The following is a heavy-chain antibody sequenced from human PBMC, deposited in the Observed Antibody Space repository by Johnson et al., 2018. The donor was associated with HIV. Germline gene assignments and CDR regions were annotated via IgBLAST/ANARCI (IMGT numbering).Heavy chain of an antibody. CDR2: IYSGGST. D-gene: IGHD6-19*01. J-gene: IGHJ3*02. CDR3: ARDHGWSRGWLFDAFDI. Sequence: VQLVESGGGLVQPGGSLRLSCAASGFTVSSNYMSWVRQAPGKGLEWVSVIYSGGSTYSADSVKGRFTISRDNSKNTLYLQMNSLRPEDTAVYYCARDHGWSRGWLFDAFDIWGQGTMVTVSS. CDR1: GFTVSSNY. V-gene: IGHV3-66*01.